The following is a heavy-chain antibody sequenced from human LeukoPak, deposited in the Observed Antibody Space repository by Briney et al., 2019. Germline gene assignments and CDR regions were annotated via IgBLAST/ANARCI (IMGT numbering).Heavy chain of an antibody. D-gene: IGHD2/OR15-2a*01. J-gene: IGHJ4*02. CDR1: GFGFGAYA. Sequence: PGGSLRLSCAASGFGFGAYAMIWVRQAPGKGLEWVSLIHNGAATTYYADSVRGRFTVSRDNSKNTLYLEMNSLRAEDTAVYYCAKGKGGTSFNYCFDYWGQGTPVSVSS. CDR2: IHNGAATT. V-gene: IGHV3-23*03. CDR3: AKGKGGTSFNYCFDY.